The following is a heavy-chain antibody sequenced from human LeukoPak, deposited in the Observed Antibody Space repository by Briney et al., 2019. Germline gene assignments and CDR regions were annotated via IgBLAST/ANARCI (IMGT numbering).Heavy chain of an antibody. CDR1: GFTFNNYW. V-gene: IGHV3-7*04. J-gene: IGHJ4*02. Sequence: GGSLRLSCAASGFTFNNYWMIWVRQAPGGGLQWVANIKQDGSEKSYVDSVKGRFTISRDTAKNSLYLQMNSLRAEDTAVYYCARVRGGYYFDSWGQGTLVTVSS. CDR3: ARVRGGYYFDS. D-gene: IGHD3-16*01. CDR2: IKQDGSEK.